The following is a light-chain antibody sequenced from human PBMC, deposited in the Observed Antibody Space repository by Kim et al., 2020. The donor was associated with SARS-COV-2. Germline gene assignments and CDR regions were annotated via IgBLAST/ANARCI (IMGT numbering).Light chain of an antibody. J-gene: IGKJ1*01. V-gene: IGKV1-12*01. CDR2: EAS. CDR1: QCISDW. CDR3: QQTDSFPWT. Sequence: ASVGDRVTITCRASQCISDWLAWYQQKPGKAPKLLIYEASSLQSGVPSRFSGSGSGTDFTLTISSLQPEDFATYYCQQTDSFPWTFGQGTKVEIK.